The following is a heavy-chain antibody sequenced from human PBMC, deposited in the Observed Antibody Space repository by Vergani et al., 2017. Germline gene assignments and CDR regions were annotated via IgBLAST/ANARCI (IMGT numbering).Heavy chain of an antibody. Sequence: QVQLQQWGGGLLKPSETLSLTCVVNGGSFTSYHWPWIRQSPGEGLEWVGDIDHTGRPDYNPSLKSRLIMAVDKSRNQFSLTLNSVTATDTAIYFCARVNTETNGHLYYYYYMDVWGQGTAVTVS. CDR3: ARVNTETNGHLYYYYYMDV. CDR2: IDHTGRP. V-gene: IGHV4-34*01. J-gene: IGHJ6*03. CDR1: GGSFTSYH. D-gene: IGHD4-11*01.